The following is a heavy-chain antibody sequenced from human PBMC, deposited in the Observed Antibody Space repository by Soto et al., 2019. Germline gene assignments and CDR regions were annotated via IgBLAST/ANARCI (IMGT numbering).Heavy chain of an antibody. CDR1: GFTFSSYV. Sequence: GGSLRLSCAASGFTFSSYVMSWVRQAPGKGLEWVSAISGSGGSTYYADSVKGRFTISRDNSKNTLYLQMNSLRAEDTAVYYCAKDVVDIIVVVAATPDVGAFDIWGQGTMVTVSS. CDR2: ISGSGGST. CDR3: AKDVVDIIVVVAATPDVGAFDI. V-gene: IGHV3-23*01. J-gene: IGHJ3*02. D-gene: IGHD2-15*01.